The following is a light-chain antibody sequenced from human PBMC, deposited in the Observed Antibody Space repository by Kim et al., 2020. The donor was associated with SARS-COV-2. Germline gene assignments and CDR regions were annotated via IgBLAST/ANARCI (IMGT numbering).Light chain of an antibody. CDR2: DAS. CDR3: QQLRGA. CDR1: QSVSSY. V-gene: IGKV3-11*01. J-gene: IGKJ1*01. Sequence: EIVLTQSPATLSLSPGERATLSCRASQSVSSYLAWYQQKPGQAPRLLIYDASNRATGIPARFSGSGSGTDFTLTISSLEPEDFAVYYCQQLRGAFGQGTKVDIK.